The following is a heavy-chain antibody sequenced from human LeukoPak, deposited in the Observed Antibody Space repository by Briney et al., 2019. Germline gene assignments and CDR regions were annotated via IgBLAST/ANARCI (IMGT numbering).Heavy chain of an antibody. CDR3: AREHRDGDYWASDY. D-gene: IGHD4-17*01. J-gene: IGHJ4*02. CDR1: GFTFSSYW. CDR2: INSDGSST. V-gene: IGHV3-74*01. Sequence: GGSLRPSCAASGFTFSSYWMHWVRQAPGKGLVWVSRINSDGSSTSYADSVKGRFTISRDNAKNTLYLQMNSLRAEDTAVYYCAREHRDGDYWASDYWGQGTLVTVSS.